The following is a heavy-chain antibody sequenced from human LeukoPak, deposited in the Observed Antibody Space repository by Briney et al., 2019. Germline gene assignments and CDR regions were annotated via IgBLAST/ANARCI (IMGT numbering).Heavy chain of an antibody. Sequence: SETLSLTSAVYGGSFSGYYWSWIRQSPGKGLEWIGEINHSGSTKYNPSLKSRVTISVDTSKNQFSLKLSSVTAADTAVYYCARGRVTMVRGAHGTQGYYMDVWGKGTTVTVSS. CDR1: GGSFSGYY. V-gene: IGHV4-34*01. D-gene: IGHD3-10*01. CDR2: INHSGST. J-gene: IGHJ6*03. CDR3: ARGRVTMVRGAHGTQGYYMDV.